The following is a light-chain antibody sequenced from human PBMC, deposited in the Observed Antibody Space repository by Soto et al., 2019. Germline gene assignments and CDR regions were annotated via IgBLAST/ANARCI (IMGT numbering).Light chain of an antibody. CDR1: QSVSSY. J-gene: IGKJ1*01. CDR2: DAS. CDR3: QQRSNWPRT. V-gene: IGKV3-11*01. Sequence: EILLTQSPATLSLSPGERATLSCMASQSVSSYLAWYQQKPGQAPRLLIYDASNRATGIPARFSGSGSGTDFTLTISSLEPEDFAVYYCQQRSNWPRTFGQGTKVDI.